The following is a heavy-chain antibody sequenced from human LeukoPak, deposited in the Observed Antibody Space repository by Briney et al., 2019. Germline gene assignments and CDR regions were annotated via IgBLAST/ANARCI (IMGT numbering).Heavy chain of an antibody. CDR2: ISGSGGST. Sequence: HPGGSLRLSCAASGFTFSSYAMSWVRQAPGKGLEWVSAISGSGGSTYYADSVKGRFTISRDNSKNTLYLQMNSLRAEDTAVYYCAKPWYSSGHLTDYWGQGTLVTVSS. D-gene: IGHD6-19*01. CDR3: AKPWYSSGHLTDY. J-gene: IGHJ4*02. V-gene: IGHV3-23*01. CDR1: GFTFSSYA.